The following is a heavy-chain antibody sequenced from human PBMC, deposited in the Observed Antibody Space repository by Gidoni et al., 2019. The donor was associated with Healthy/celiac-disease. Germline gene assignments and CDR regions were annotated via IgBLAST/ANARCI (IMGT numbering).Heavy chain of an antibody. CDR3: ARDLRVVRVFDY. Sequence: VQLQESGPGLVKPSQPLSLTCTVSGGSISSGGYYWSWIRKHPGKGLEWIGYIYDSGSTYYSPSLKSRVTISVDTSKNQFSLKLSSVTAADTAVYYCARDLRVVRVFDYWGQRTLVTVSS. D-gene: IGHD3-10*01. CDR1: GGSISSGGYY. J-gene: IGHJ4*02. V-gene: IGHV4-31*03. CDR2: IYDSGST.